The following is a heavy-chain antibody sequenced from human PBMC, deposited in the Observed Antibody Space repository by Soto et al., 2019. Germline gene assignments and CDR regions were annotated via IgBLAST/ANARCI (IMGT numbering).Heavy chain of an antibody. CDR3: ARRKHGDSSGWGEFDY. D-gene: IGHD6-19*01. J-gene: IGHJ4*02. Sequence: QLQLQESGPGLVKPSETLSLTCTVSNGSISSSNYHWGWIRQAPGKGLDCIGSIYYSGTTYYNPSLKSRVTISVETSKNQFSLKLSSVTAADTAVYYCARRKHGDSSGWGEFDYWGQGTLVTVSS. CDR1: NGSISSSNYH. V-gene: IGHV4-39*01. CDR2: IYYSGTT.